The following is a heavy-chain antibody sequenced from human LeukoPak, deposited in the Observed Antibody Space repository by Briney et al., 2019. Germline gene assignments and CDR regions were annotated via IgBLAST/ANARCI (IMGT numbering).Heavy chain of an antibody. CDR1: GDTVSSNTAA. V-gene: IGHV6-1*01. J-gene: IGHJ6*02. CDR2: TCYRSKWTT. Sequence: SQTLSLTCAISGDTVSSNTAAWNWIRQSPSRGLEWLGRTCYRSKWTTDYAVSVQNRITIKPDTPTNQFSLQLRSATPEDTAVYYCTRQRSTSTEYYGLDVWGQGTTVTVSS. CDR3: TRQRSTSTEYYGLDV. D-gene: IGHD6-6*01.